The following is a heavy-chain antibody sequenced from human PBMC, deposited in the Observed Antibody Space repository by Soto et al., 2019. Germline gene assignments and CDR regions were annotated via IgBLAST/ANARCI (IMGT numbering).Heavy chain of an antibody. D-gene: IGHD2-15*01. CDR2: INHSGST. J-gene: IGHJ4*02. V-gene: IGHV4-59*12. Sequence: SETLSLTCTVSGGSISSYYWSWIRQPPGKGLEWIGYINHSGSTNYNPSLKSRVTISVDTSKNQFSLKLSSVTAADTAVYYCASSCSGGSCYSNFDYWGQGTLVTVSS. CDR3: ASSCSGGSCYSNFDY. CDR1: GGSISSYY.